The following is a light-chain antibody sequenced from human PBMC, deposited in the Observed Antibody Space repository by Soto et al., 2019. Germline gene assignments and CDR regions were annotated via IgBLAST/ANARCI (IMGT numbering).Light chain of an antibody. CDR3: SAYAGSGIWV. CDR2: EVS. J-gene: IGLJ3*02. V-gene: IGLV2-8*01. CDR1: RNDIGGYNH. Sequence: QSALTQPPSASGSPGQSVTISCTGTRNDIGGYNHVSWYQHQPGKAPKVMIYEVSKRPSGVPDRFSGSKSGNTASLAVSGLQVDDEALYYCSAYAGSGIWVFGGGTKLTVL.